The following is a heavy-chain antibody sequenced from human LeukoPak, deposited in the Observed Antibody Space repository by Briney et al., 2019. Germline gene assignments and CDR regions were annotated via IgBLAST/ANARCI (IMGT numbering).Heavy chain of an antibody. CDR1: GFTFSDYY. V-gene: IGHV3-11*01. Sequence: PGGSLRLSCAASGFTFSDYYMSWIRQAPGKGLEWVSYISSSGSTIYYADSVKGRFTISRDNAKNSLYLQMNSLRAEDTAVYYCARDSRLVGFGELLDFYYYYGMDVWGQGTTVTVSS. J-gene: IGHJ6*02. D-gene: IGHD3-10*01. CDR2: ISSSGSTI. CDR3: ARDSRLVGFGELLDFYYYYGMDV.